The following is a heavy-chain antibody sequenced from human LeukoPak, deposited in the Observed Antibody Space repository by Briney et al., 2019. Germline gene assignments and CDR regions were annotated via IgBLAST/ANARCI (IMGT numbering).Heavy chain of an antibody. D-gene: IGHD3-3*01. J-gene: IGHJ4*02. CDR1: GFTFSSYG. CDR3: ARDTIYDFWSGYLDY. V-gene: IGHV3-33*01. Sequence: GGFLRLSCAASGFTFSSYGMHWVRQAPGKGLEWVAVIWYDGSNKYYADSVKGRFTISRDNSKNTLYLQMNSLRAEDTAVYYCARDTIYDFWSGYLDYWGQGTLVTVSS. CDR2: IWYDGSNK.